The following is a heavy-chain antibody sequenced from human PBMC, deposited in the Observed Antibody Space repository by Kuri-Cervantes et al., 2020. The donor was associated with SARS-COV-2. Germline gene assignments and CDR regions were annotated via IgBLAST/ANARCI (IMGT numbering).Heavy chain of an antibody. CDR2: IWYDGSNK. D-gene: IGHD6-13*01. Sequence: GESLKISCAASGFTFSSYGMHWVRQAPGKGLEWVAVIWYDGSNKYYADSVKGRFTISRDNSKNTLYLQMNSLRAEDTAVYYCARGGYSSSWYSDYWGQGTLVTVSS. CDR3: ARGGYSSSWYSDY. V-gene: IGHV3-33*08. CDR1: GFTFSSYG. J-gene: IGHJ4*02.